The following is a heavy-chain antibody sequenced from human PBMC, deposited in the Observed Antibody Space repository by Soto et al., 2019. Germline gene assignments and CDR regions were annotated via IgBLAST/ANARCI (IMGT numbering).Heavy chain of an antibody. CDR2: IYYSGST. J-gene: IGHJ5*02. V-gene: IGHV4-39*01. CDR1: GGSISSSSYY. D-gene: IGHD2-15*01. Sequence: SETLSLTCTVSGGSISSSSYYWGWIRQPPGKGLEWIGSIYYSGSTYYNPSLKSRVTISVDTSKNQFSLKLSSVTAADTAVYYCASSGIPTTAGVVVAAIHINWFDPWGQGTLVTVSS. CDR3: ASSGIPTTAGVVVAAIHINWFDP.